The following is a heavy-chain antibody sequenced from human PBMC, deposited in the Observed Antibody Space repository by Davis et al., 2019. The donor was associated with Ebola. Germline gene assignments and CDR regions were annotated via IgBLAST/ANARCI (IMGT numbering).Heavy chain of an antibody. CDR2: ISGRGLTT. J-gene: IGHJ4*02. V-gene: IGHV3-23*01. D-gene: IGHD6-19*01. CDR1: GFTFSTYG. CDR3: AKEKVSGSSYYLDY. Sequence: GGSLRLSCAASGFTFSTYGMAWVRQAPGKGLEWVSGISGRGLTTEYADNVQGRFTISRDNSKNTLFLQMNSLRDEDTAVYYCAKEKVSGSSYYLDYWGQGALVTVS.